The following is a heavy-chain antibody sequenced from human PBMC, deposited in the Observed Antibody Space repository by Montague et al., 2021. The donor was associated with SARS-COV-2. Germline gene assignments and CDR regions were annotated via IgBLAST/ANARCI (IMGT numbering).Heavy chain of an antibody. J-gene: IGHJ6*02. D-gene: IGHD1-26*01. CDR1: GYSISSGYY. CDR2: IYHSGST. CDR3: WGGVGAPDYYYGMDV. V-gene: IGHV4-38-2*02. Sequence: SETLSLTCTVSGYSISSGYYWGWIRQPPGKGLEWIGSIYHSGSTYYNPFLKSRVAIPVDTYKNQFSLKLSAVTAADTAVYYSWGGVGAPDYYYGMDVWGQGTTVTVSS.